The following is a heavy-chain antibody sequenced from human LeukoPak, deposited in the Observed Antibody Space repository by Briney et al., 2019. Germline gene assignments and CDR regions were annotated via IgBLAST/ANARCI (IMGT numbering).Heavy chain of an antibody. CDR2: ISSSSSYI. CDR1: GFTFSSYS. V-gene: IGHV3-21*01. J-gene: IGHJ4*02. Sequence: GSLRLSCAASGFTFSSYSMNWVRQAPGKGLEWVSSISSSSSYIYYADSVKGRFTISRDNAKNSLYLQMNSLRAEDTAVYYCARDTTVTYYFDYWGQGTLVTVSS. D-gene: IGHD4-17*01. CDR3: ARDTTVTYYFDY.